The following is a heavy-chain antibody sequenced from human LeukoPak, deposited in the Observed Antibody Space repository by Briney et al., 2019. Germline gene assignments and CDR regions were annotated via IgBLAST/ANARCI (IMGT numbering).Heavy chain of an antibody. CDR3: AKGEYSYGYLFDY. D-gene: IGHD5-18*01. CDR1: GFTFSNYW. Sequence: PGGSLRLSCAASGFTFSNYWMSWVRQAPGKGLEWVSTISSTGGSTYCADSVKGRFTVSRDNSKNTLYLQMNGLRAEDTAVYYCAKGEYSYGYLFDYWGQGTLVTVSS. J-gene: IGHJ4*02. CDR2: ISSTGGST. V-gene: IGHV3-23*01.